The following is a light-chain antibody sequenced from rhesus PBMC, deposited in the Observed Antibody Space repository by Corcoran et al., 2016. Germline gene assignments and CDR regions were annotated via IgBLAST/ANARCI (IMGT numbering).Light chain of an antibody. J-gene: IGKJ2*01. CDR2: RAA. CDR1: QGIRNW. CDR3: QQHDNSPPYS. V-gene: IGKV1-69*01. Sequence: DIQMTQSPSSLSASVGDRVTITCRASQGIRNWLAWYKQKPGKAPKLLIYRAANLETGVPSRFSGSGSGTDGTLTISSLHPEDIATYYCQQHDNSPPYSFGQGTKVEIK.